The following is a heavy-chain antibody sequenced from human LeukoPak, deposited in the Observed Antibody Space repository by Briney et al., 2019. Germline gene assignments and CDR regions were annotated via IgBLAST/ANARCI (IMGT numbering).Heavy chain of an antibody. Sequence: SETLSLTCTVSGGSISSSSYYWGWIRQPPGKGLEWIGSIYYSGSTYYNPSLKSRVTISVDTSKNQFSLKLSSVTAADTAVYYCASIHFDYWGQGTLVTVSS. CDR3: ASIHFDY. CDR1: GGSISSSSYY. CDR2: IYYSGST. J-gene: IGHJ4*02. V-gene: IGHV4-39*01.